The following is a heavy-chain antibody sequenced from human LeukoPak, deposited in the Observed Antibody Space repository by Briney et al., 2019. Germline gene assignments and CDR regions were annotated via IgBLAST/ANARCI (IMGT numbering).Heavy chain of an antibody. D-gene: IGHD3-10*01. CDR3: ARDQDSYYYGSGSWD. Sequence: SETLSLTCTVSGVSISSSSYYWGWIRQPPGKGLESIGCIYYSGSTYYNPSLKSRVTISVDTSKNQFSLKLSSVTAADTAVYYCARDQDSYYYGSGSWDWGQGNLVTVSS. V-gene: IGHV4-39*07. J-gene: IGHJ4*02. CDR1: GVSISSSSYY. CDR2: IYYSGST.